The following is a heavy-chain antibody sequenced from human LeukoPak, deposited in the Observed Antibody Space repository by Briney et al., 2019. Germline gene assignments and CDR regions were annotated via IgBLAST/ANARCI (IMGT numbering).Heavy chain of an antibody. J-gene: IGHJ4*02. D-gene: IGHD3-22*01. CDR2: INPNSGGT. V-gene: IGHV1-2*02. CDR3: ARIPLYYYDSSGYSPIFDY. CDR1: GYTFTGYY. Sequence: ASVKVSCKASGYTFTGYYMHWVRQAPGQGLEWMGWINPNSGGTNYAQKFQGRVTMTRDTSISTAYLELSRLRSDDTAVYYCARIPLYYYDSSGYSPIFDYWGQGTLVTVSS.